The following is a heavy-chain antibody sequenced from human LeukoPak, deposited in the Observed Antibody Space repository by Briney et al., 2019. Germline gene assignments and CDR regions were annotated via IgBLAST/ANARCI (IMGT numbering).Heavy chain of an antibody. CDR2: IRYDGSNK. J-gene: IGHJ4*02. V-gene: IGHV3-30*02. Sequence: ETGGSLRLSCAASGFTFSSYGMHWVRQAPGKGLEWVAFIRYDGSNKCYADSVKGRFTISRDNSKNTLYLQMNSLRAEDTAVYYCAKGDYIAAAGNLDYWGQGTLVTVSS. CDR1: GFTFSSYG. D-gene: IGHD6-13*01. CDR3: AKGDYIAAAGNLDY.